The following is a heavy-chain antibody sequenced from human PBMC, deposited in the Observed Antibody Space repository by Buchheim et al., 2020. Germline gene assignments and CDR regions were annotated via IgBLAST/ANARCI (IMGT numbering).Heavy chain of an antibody. CDR2: ISYDGSNK. V-gene: IGHV3-30*18. Sequence: VQLVESGGGLVQPGGSLRLSCAASGFTVSSNYMSWVRQAPGKGLEWVAVISYDGSNKYYADSVKGRFTISRDNSKNTLYLQMNSLRAEDTAVYYCAKESYYDSSGYYYYYYGMDVWGQGTT. D-gene: IGHD3-22*01. CDR3: AKESYYDSSGYYYYYYGMDV. CDR1: GFTVSSNY. J-gene: IGHJ6*02.